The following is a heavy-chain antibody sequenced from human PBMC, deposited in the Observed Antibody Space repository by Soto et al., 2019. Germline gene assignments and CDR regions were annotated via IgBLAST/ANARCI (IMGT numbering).Heavy chain of an antibody. J-gene: IGHJ4*02. Sequence: GGSLRLSCAASGFTFSNSWMHWVRQVSGKGLEWVSRINADGTSTSYADSVKGRFTISRDDAKNTLYLHVNSLRAEDTAVYYCVKVLARGVGVPRFYFDSWGQGALVTVSS. D-gene: IGHD2-2*01. CDR2: INADGTST. V-gene: IGHV3-74*01. CDR3: VKVLARGVGVPRFYFDS. CDR1: GFTFSNSW.